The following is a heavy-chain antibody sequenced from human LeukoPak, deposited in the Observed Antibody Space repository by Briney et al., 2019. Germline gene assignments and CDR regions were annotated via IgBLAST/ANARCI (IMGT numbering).Heavy chain of an antibody. CDR1: GFTFDDYA. CDR3: XXXXXXXXSSGWYVGFDY. V-gene: IGHV3-9*01. D-gene: IGHD6-19*01. CDR2: ISWNSGSI. Sequence: PGGSLRLSCAASGFTFDDYAMHWVRQAPGKGLEWVSGISWNSGSIGYADSVKGRFTISRDNAKNSLYLQMNSLRVEHTALYYCXXXXXXXXSSGWYVGFDYWGQGTLVTVSS. J-gene: IGHJ4*02.